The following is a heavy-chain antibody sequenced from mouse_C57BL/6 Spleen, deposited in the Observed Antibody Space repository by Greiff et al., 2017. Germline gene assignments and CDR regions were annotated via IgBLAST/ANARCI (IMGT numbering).Heavy chain of an antibody. Sequence: QVQLQQSGPELVKPGASVKISCKASGYSFTSYYIHWVKQRPGQGLEWLGWIYPGSGNTKYNEKFKGKATLTADTSSSAAYMQLSSLTSEDSAVYYCAPYDYDEEGSYAMDYWGQGTSVTVSS. CDR1: GYSFTSYY. CDR2: IYPGSGNT. J-gene: IGHJ4*01. V-gene: IGHV1-66*01. D-gene: IGHD2-4*01. CDR3: APYDYDEEGSYAMDY.